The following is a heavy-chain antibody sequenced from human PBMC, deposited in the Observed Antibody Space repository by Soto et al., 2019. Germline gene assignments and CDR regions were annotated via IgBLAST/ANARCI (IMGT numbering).Heavy chain of an antibody. CDR3: AIHGLRGLTYYDISGGGFDI. CDR2: IYYSGST. Sequence: SETLSLTCTVSGGSISSYYWSWIRQPPGKGLEWIGYIYYSGSTNYNPSLKSRVTISVDTSKSQFSLKLSSVTAAGTDVYYCAIHGLRGLTYYDISGGGFDIWGQGTMVTVSS. CDR1: GGSISSYY. V-gene: IGHV4-59*08. J-gene: IGHJ3*02. D-gene: IGHD3-22*01.